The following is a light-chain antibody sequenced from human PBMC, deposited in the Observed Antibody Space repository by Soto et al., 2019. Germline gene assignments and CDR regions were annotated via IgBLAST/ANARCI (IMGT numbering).Light chain of an antibody. Sequence: ETVLTQSPGTLSLSPGERVILSCRASQSVGRNYLAWFQQKSGQAPRLLLYGTSSRATGITDRFSGSGSGTDFTLTISRLEPEDFAVYYCQQYATSPITFGQGTRLEMK. CDR3: QQYATSPIT. J-gene: IGKJ5*01. CDR2: GTS. V-gene: IGKV3-20*01. CDR1: QSVGRNY.